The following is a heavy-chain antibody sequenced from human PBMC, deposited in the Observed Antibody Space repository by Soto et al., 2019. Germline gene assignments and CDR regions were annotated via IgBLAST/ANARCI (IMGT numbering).Heavy chain of an antibody. J-gene: IGHJ4*02. CDR2: IYYSGNT. CDR3: AREGGRYCSGGSCQVDY. CDR1: GGSITSSSYY. V-gene: IGHV4-39*02. D-gene: IGHD2-15*01. Sequence: SETLSLTCTVSGGSITSSSYYWGWIRQPPGKGLEWIGSIYYSGNTYYTPSLKSRVTISVDTSKNQFSLRLSSVTAADTAVYYCAREGGRYCSGGSCQVDYWGQGTLVTVSS.